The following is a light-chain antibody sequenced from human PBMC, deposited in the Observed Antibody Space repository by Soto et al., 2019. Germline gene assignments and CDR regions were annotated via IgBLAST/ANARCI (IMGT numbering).Light chain of an antibody. V-gene: IGKV3D-11*03. CDR1: QYINTS. J-gene: IGKJ1*01. CDR2: QTS. Sequence: EIVLTQSPATLSSFPGERVTLSCRAGQYINTSLAWYQHRPGQAPSLLIYQTSIRAAGIPARFSASGTGTDFTLTISRLEPEDFAVYYCQQRSDWPWTFGQGTKVDIK. CDR3: QQRSDWPWT.